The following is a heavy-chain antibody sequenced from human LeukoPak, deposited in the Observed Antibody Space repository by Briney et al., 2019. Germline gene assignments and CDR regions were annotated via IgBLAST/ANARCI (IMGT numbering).Heavy chain of an antibody. CDR2: ISPGVSST. CDR3: ARQGYTYGYDY. CDR1: GDRFTTYW. Sequence: GGAPQISLRGPGDRFTTYWIGWGRPRPGKGVGWMGFISPGVSSTRYSPSFRGQVTISADKSIRTAYLQWSSLKASDTAMYYCARQGYTYGYDYWGQGTLVTVSS. D-gene: IGHD5-18*01. V-gene: IGHV5-51*01. J-gene: IGHJ4*02.